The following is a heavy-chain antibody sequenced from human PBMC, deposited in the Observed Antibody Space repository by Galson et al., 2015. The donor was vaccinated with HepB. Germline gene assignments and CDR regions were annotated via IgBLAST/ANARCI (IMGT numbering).Heavy chain of an antibody. D-gene: IGHD3-3*01. V-gene: IGHV3-21*01. CDR3: ARDTSRDDFWSGYDDAFDI. CDR2: ISSSSSYI. Sequence: SLRLSCAASGFTFSSYSMNWVRQAPGKGLEWVSSISSSSSYIYYADSVKGRFAISRDNAKNSLYLQINSLRAEDTAVYYCARDTSRDDFWSGYDDAFDIWGQRTMLTF. J-gene: IGHJ3*02. CDR1: GFTFSSYS.